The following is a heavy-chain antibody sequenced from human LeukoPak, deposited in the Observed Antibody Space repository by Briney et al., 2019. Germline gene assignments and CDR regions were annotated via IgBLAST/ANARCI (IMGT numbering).Heavy chain of an antibody. CDR2: IYYSGST. Sequence: SETLSLTCTVSGGSISSYYWGWIRQPPGKGLEWIAYIYYSGSTNCNPSLKSRVTISLGTSENQFSLKLSSVTAADTAVYYCARYGYTGGPFDYWGQGTLVTVSS. CDR1: GGSISSYY. D-gene: IGHD6-19*01. J-gene: IGHJ4*02. V-gene: IGHV4-59*08. CDR3: ARYGYTGGPFDY.